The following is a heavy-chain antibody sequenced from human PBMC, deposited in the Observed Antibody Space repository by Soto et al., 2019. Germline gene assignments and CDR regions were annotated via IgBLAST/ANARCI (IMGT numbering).Heavy chain of an antibody. Sequence: QVQLQESGPGLVKPSQTLSLTCTVSGGSVSSGDYHWSWIRQPPGKGLEWIGYIYYSGSSYYNPSLMGRVAMSVDTAKNHFSLKLRSVTAADTAVYYCARMYGGYGGGVDYWGQGTQVTVSS. CDR1: GGSVSSGDYH. CDR3: ARMYGGYGGGVDY. D-gene: IGHD5-12*01. J-gene: IGHJ4*02. V-gene: IGHV4-30-4*01. CDR2: IYYSGSS.